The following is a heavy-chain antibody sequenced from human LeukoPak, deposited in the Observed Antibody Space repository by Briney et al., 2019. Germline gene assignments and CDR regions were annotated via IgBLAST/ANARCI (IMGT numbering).Heavy chain of an antibody. CDR2: IIPIFGTA. D-gene: IGHD3-10*01. Sequence: SVKVSCXASGYTFTGYYMHWVRQAPGQGLEWMGRIIPIFGTASYAQKFQGRVTITTDESTSTAYMELSSLRSEDTAVYYCARDSLYGSGARTPDYWGQGTLVTVSS. CDR1: GYTFTGYY. J-gene: IGHJ4*02. V-gene: IGHV1-69*05. CDR3: ARDSLYGSGARTPDY.